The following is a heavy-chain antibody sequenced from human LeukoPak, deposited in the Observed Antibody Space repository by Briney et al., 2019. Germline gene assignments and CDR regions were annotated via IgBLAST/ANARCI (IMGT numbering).Heavy chain of an antibody. J-gene: IGHJ4*02. D-gene: IGHD6-13*01. Sequence: SESLSLTCTVPGGSITSSNYFWGWVRQPPGKGLEWIGSFYYSGSTYYNPSLKRRVTISVDTSKNSFSLKLSSVSAADTAVYYCVRDRSRPNPFFDSWGQGILVTVSS. V-gene: IGHV4-39*02. CDR1: GGSITSSNYF. CDR3: VRDRSRPNPFFDS. CDR2: FYYSGST.